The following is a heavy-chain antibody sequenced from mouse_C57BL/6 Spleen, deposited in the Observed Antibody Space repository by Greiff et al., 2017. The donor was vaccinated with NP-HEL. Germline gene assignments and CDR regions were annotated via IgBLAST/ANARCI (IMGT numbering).Heavy chain of an antibody. Sequence: EVQLQQSGAELVRPGASVKLSCTASGFNIKDDYMHWVKQRPEQGLEWIGWIDPENGDTEYASKFQGKATITADTSSNTAYLQLSSLTSEDTAVYYCTLYGLYAMDYWGQGTSVTVSS. J-gene: IGHJ4*01. CDR1: GFNIKDDY. CDR2: IDPENGDT. D-gene: IGHD1-2*01. V-gene: IGHV14-4*01. CDR3: TLYGLYAMDY.